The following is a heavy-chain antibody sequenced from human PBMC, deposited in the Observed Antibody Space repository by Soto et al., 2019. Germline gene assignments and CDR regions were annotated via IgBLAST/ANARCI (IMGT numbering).Heavy chain of an antibody. Sequence: ASVQVSCKASGYTFTSYGISWVRQAPGQGLEGMGWISAYNGNTNYAQKLQGIVTMTTDTSTSTAYMELRSLRSDDTAVYYCARDHGYYDILTGYYTPYYYYYGMDVWGQGTTVTVSS. D-gene: IGHD3-9*01. CDR3: ARDHGYYDILTGYYTPYYYYYGMDV. V-gene: IGHV1-18*01. CDR2: ISAYNGNT. J-gene: IGHJ6*02. CDR1: GYTFTSYG.